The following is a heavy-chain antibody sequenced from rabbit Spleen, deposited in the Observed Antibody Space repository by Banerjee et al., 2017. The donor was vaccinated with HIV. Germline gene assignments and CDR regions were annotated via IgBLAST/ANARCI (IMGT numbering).Heavy chain of an antibody. CDR3: ARDTGSSFSSYGMDL. CDR2: IYSGSSGST. D-gene: IGHD8-1*01. V-gene: IGHV1S40*01. J-gene: IGHJ6*01. Sequence: QSLEESGGDLVKPGASLTLTCTASGIDFSSYYYMCWVRQAPGKGLEWIGCIYSGSSGSTYYASWAKGRFTISKTSSTTVTLQMTSLTAADTATYFCARDTGSSFSSYGMDLWGPGTLVTVS. CDR1: GIDFSSYYY.